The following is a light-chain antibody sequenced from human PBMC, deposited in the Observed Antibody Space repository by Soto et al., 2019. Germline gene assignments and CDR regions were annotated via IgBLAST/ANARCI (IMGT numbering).Light chain of an antibody. J-gene: IGLJ2*01. Sequence: QLVLTQSPSASASLGASVKLTCTLSSGHSSYAIAWHQQQPEKGPRYLMKLNSDGSHSQGAGIPDRFSGSSSGAERYLTISSLQSEDEADYYCQTWGTGIQVFGGGTKVTVL. CDR3: QTWGTGIQV. V-gene: IGLV4-69*01. CDR1: SGHSSYA. CDR2: LNSDGSH.